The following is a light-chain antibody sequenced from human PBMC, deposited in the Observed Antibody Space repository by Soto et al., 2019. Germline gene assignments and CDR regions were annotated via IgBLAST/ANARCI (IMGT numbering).Light chain of an antibody. J-gene: IGKJ1*01. CDR1: QSVGGY. CDR2: DTS. V-gene: IGKV3-11*01. Sequence: EIVLTQSPATLSLSPGERVTLSCRASQSVGGYFAWYQQKPGQTPRLLIYDTSSRATGIPVRFSGRGSGTDFALTISSLEAEDSAVYYCQQRTNWPWTFGQGTKVDIK. CDR3: QQRTNWPWT.